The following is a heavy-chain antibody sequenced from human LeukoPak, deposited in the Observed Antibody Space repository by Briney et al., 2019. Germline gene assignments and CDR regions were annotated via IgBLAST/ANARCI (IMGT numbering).Heavy chain of an antibody. J-gene: IGHJ4*02. CDR1: GFTFSSYG. V-gene: IGHV3-30*03. CDR2: ISYDGSNK. D-gene: IGHD3-10*01. CDR3: AASAWDY. Sequence: PGRSLRLSCAASGFTFSSYGMHWVRQAPGKGLEWVAVISYDGSNKYYADSVKGRFTISRGNSKNTLYLQMNSLRAEDTAVCYCAASAWDYWGQGTLVTVSS.